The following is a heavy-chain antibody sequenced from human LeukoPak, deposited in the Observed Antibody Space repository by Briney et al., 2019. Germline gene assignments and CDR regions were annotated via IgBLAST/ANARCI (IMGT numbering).Heavy chain of an antibody. CDR3: ARVGKGSYPRNYFDY. D-gene: IGHD1-26*01. J-gene: IGHJ4*02. V-gene: IGHV5-51*01. CDR1: EYDFTDYW. Sequence: GESLKISCEGSEYDFTDYWIAWVRQLPGKGLEYMGIIYAGDSETRYSPSFQGQVTMSVDKSISIAYLQWSGLKASDTAMYYCARVGKGSYPRNYFDYWGQGTLVTVSS. CDR2: IYAGDSET.